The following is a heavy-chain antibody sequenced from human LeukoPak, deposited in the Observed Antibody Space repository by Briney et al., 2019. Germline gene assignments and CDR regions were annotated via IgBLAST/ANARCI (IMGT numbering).Heavy chain of an antibody. D-gene: IGHD3-9*01. CDR1: GFTFSSYG. J-gene: IGHJ4*02. V-gene: IGHV3-33*06. CDR3: AKDLMDYDILTGYYDY. CDR2: IWYDGSNK. Sequence: PGGSLRLSCAASGFTFSSYGMHWVRQAPGKGLELVAVIWYDGSNKYYADSVKGRFTISRDNSKNTLYLQMNSLRAEDTAVYYCAKDLMDYDILTGYYDYWGQGTLVTVSS.